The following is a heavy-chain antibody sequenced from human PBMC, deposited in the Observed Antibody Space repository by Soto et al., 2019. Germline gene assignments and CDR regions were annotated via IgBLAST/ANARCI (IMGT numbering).Heavy chain of an antibody. Sequence: QITLKESGPTLVKPTQTLTLTCTFSGFSLSSTRVAVGWIRQPPGKALEWLALIYWDDDKRYSPFLKSRLTITKDTPKNQVVLTMTNMDPVDTATYCCAHSVVAGLGYYFDYWGQGTLVTVSS. CDR1: GFSLSSTRVA. CDR3: AHSVVAGLGYYFDY. D-gene: IGHD6-19*01. J-gene: IGHJ4*02. CDR2: IYWDDDK. V-gene: IGHV2-5*02.